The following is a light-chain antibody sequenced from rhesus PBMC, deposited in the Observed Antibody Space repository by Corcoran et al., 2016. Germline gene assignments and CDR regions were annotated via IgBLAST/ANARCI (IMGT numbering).Light chain of an antibody. V-gene: IGKV1-22*01. CDR1: QSISSW. J-gene: IGKJ1*01. CDR2: TAS. Sequence: DIQMTQSPSSLSASVGDTVTITCRASQSISSWLDWYQQKPGEAPKILIYTASSLQSGVPSRLSGSGSRTDFNLTISSLQPEDFATYYCQQYYELPRTFGQGTKVESK. CDR3: QQYYELPRT.